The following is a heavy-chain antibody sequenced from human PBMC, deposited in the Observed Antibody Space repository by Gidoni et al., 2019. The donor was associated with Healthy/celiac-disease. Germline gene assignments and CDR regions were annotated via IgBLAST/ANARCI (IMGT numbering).Heavy chain of an antibody. V-gene: IGHV4-34*01. CDR3: ARRPVGATTRSHWFDP. Sequence: QVQLQQWGAGLLKPSETLSLTCAVYGGSFSGYYWSWIRQPPGKGLEWIGEINHSGSTNYNPSLKSRVTISVDTSKNQFSLKLSSVTAADTAVYYCARRPVGATTRSHWFDPWGQGTLVTVSS. CDR2: INHSGST. CDR1: GGSFSGYY. J-gene: IGHJ5*02. D-gene: IGHD1-26*01.